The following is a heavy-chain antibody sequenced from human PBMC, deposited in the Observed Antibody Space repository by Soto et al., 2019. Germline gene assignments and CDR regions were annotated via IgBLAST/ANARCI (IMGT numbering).Heavy chain of an antibody. J-gene: IGHJ4*02. CDR2: IKQDGSDK. V-gene: IGHV3-7*03. Sequence: GGSLRLSCAAFGFTFSNYYMSWVRQAPGKGLEWVANIKQDGSDKHYVDSVKGRFTISRDNAKKSLYLQMNSLRADDTAVYYCVRDDGHFPFDFWGQGTQVTVSS. CDR3: VRDDGHFPFDF. CDR1: GFTFSNYY.